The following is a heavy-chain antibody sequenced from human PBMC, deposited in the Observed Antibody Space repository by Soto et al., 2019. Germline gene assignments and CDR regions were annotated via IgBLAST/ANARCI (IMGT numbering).Heavy chain of an antibody. D-gene: IGHD6-19*01. V-gene: IGHV1-69*02. CDR3: TIGSWSGAVFDI. J-gene: IGHJ3*02. Sequence: QVQLVQSGAEVKKPGSSVKVSCKDSGGTFSTYSMFWVRQAPGQGLEWMGRIIPMLGVRTYAQRFQDRVTITADKATATVHMELSSLRSEATALYYCTIGSWSGAVFDIWGQGTMVTVSS. CDR2: IIPMLGVR. CDR1: GGTFSTYS.